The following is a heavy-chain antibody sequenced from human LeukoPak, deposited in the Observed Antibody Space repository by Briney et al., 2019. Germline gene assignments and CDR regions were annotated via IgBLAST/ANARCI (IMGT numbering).Heavy chain of an antibody. V-gene: IGHV4-30-4*01. CDR1: GASIRSGDYY. CDR3: ARGCSGGSCYGAFDI. D-gene: IGHD2-15*01. Sequence: PSETLSLTCTVSGASIRSGDYYWSWIRQPPGKGLEWIGYIYDSGSTYYNPSLKSRITISVDTSENRFSLKLSSVTATDTAVYYCARGCSGGSCYGAFDIWGQGTMVTVSS. J-gene: IGHJ3*02. CDR2: IYDSGST.